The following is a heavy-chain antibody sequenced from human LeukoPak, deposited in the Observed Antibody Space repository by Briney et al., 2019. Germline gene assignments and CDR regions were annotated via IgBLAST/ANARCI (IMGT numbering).Heavy chain of an antibody. D-gene: IGHD3-22*01. Sequence: ASVKVSCKASGYTFTSYDINWVRQATGQGLEWMGWMNPNSGNTGYAQKFQGRVTMTRNTSISTAYMELSGLRSEDTAVYYCARAMYYYDSSGYYLAFDIWGQGTMVTVSS. CDR1: GYTFTSYD. CDR2: MNPNSGNT. J-gene: IGHJ3*02. CDR3: ARAMYYYDSSGYYLAFDI. V-gene: IGHV1-8*01.